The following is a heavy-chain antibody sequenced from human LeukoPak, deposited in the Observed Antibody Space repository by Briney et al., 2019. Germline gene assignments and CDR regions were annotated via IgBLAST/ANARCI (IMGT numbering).Heavy chain of an antibody. J-gene: IGHJ4*02. V-gene: IGHV1-18*01. D-gene: IGHD2-21*01. CDR2: INTHKGHT. CDR3: AREAGHCAGDNCFYFFDS. CDR1: DYTLTNYN. Sequence: ASVKVSFTASDYTLTNYNISWVRQAPGQGLEWMGWINTHKGHTNFLQKFQGRVTVTTDISTNTAYMELRRLRSDDTAVYYCAREAGHCAGDNCFYFFDSWGQGSLVIVSS.